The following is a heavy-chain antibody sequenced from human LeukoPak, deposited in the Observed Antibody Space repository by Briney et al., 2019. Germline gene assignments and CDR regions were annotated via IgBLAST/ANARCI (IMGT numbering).Heavy chain of an antibody. CDR3: ERRALKAYCSSTSCYSWTPKKHWFYP. CDR2: INHSGST. Sequence: SETLSLTCAVYDGSFSGYYWSWIRQPPGKGLGWISEINHSGSTNYNPSLKSRVTISVVTSKNQFSLKLSSVTAADTAVYYCERRALKAYCSSTSCYSWTPKKHWFYPWGQGTLVTVSS. CDR1: DGSFSGYY. J-gene: IGHJ5*02. V-gene: IGHV4-34*01. D-gene: IGHD2-2*01.